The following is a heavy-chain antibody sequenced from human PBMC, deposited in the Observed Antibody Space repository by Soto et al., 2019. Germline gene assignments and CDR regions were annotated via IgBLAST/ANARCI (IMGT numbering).Heavy chain of an antibody. V-gene: IGHV4-59*01. D-gene: IGHD2-2*01. J-gene: IGHJ6*02. Sequence: PSLTCTVSGGSIITYYWSWIRQPPGKGLEWIGYIYYTGSTKYNPSLESRVTISVDTSKNQFSLRLSSVTAADTAVYYCAREPPAASYFYGMDVWGLGTTVTVSS. CDR1: GGSIITYY. CDR2: IYYTGST. CDR3: AREPPAASYFYGMDV.